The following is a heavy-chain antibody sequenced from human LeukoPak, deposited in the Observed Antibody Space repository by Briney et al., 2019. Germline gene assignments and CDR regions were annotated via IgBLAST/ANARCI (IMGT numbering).Heavy chain of an antibody. Sequence: PSETLSLTCAVYGGSFSGYYWSWIRQPPGKGLEWIGEINHSGSTNYNPSLKSRVTISVDTSKNQFSLKLSSVTAADTAVYYCARFGRGVVGASTYYYYMDVWGKGTTVTVSS. J-gene: IGHJ6*03. V-gene: IGHV4-34*01. CDR2: INHSGST. CDR3: ARFGRGVVGASTYYYYMDV. CDR1: GGSFSGYY. D-gene: IGHD1-26*01.